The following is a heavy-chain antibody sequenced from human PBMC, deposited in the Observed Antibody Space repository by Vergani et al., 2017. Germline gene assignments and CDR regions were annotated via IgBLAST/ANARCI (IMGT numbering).Heavy chain of an antibody. Sequence: EVQLVQSGAEVKKPGESLRISCKGSGYSFTSYWISWVRQMPGKGLEWMGRIDPSDSYTNYSPSFPGHVTISADKSISTAYLQWSSLKASDTAMYYCARGTNYYDSSEAGYFQHWGQGTLVTVSS. CDR3: ARGTNYYDSSEAGYFQH. D-gene: IGHD3-22*01. CDR1: GYSFTSYW. V-gene: IGHV5-10-1*01. J-gene: IGHJ1*01. CDR2: IDPSDSYT.